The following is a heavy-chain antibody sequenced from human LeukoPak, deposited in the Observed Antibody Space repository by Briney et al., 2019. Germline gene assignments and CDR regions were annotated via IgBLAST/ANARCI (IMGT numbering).Heavy chain of an antibody. J-gene: IGHJ4*02. D-gene: IGHD1-14*01. V-gene: IGHV3-30*18. CDR3: TKDRSGRETGNQRDDY. CDR1: GFTFSSFG. CDR2: VSYDESHK. Sequence: GGSLRLSCAASGFTFSSFGMHWVRQAPGKGLEWVAVVSYDESHKYYADSMKGRFTVSRDNSRSTLYLQMNSLRADDTAVYFCTKDRSGRETGNQRDDYWGQGTLVTVSS.